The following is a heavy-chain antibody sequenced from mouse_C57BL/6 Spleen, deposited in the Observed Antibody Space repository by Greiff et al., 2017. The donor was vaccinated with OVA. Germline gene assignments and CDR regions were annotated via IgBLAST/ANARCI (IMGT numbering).Heavy chain of an antibody. CDR1: GYTFTDYY. CDR2: IYPGSGNT. V-gene: IGHV1-76*01. CDR3: ARGGNYDYFDY. Sequence: LVESGAELVRPGASVKLSCKASGYTFTDYYINWVKQRPGQGLEWIARIYPGSGNTYYNEKFKGKATLTAEKSSSTAYMQLSSLTSEDSAVYFCARGGNYDYFDYWGQGTTLTVSS. D-gene: IGHD2-1*01. J-gene: IGHJ2*01.